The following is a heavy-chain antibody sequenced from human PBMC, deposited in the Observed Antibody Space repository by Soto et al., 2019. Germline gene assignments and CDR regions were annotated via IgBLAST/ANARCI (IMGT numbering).Heavy chain of an antibody. D-gene: IGHD6-13*01. J-gene: IGHJ3*02. V-gene: IGHV1-46*01. CDR2: INPSGGST. Sequence: ASVKVSCKASGYTFTSYYMHWVRQAPGQGLEWMGIINPSGGSTSYAQKFQGRVTMTRDTSTSTVYMELSSLRSEDTAVYYCARDRSPLLYSRDKDAFDIWGQGTMVTVSS. CDR1: GYTFTSYY. CDR3: ARDRSPLLYSRDKDAFDI.